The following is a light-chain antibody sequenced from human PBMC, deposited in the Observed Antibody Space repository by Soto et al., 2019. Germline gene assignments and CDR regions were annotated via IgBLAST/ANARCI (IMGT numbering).Light chain of an antibody. Sequence: EIVLTQSPGTLCLSPGERATLSCRASQSVSSSFLAWYQQKPGQAHRLLIYAASRRATGIPDRFSGSGSGTDFSLTIRRLEPEDFAVYYCKQFSSYPLTIGGGTQVDI. CDR3: KQFSSYPLT. CDR2: AAS. CDR1: QSVSSSF. V-gene: IGKV3-20*01. J-gene: IGKJ4*01.